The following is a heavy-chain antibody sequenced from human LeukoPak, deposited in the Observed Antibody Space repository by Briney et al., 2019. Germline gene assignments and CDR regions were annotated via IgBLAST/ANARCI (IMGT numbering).Heavy chain of an antibody. CDR2: IYYSGST. CDR3: ARSGGLWLLTYYFDY. Sequence: SETLSLACTVSGGSISSYYWSWIRQPPGKGLEWIGYIYYSGSTNYNPSLKSRVTISVDTSKNQLSLKLSSVTAADTAVYFCARSGGLWLLTYYFDYWGQGTLVTVSS. J-gene: IGHJ4*02. CDR1: GGSISSYY. D-gene: IGHD3-22*01. V-gene: IGHV4-59*12.